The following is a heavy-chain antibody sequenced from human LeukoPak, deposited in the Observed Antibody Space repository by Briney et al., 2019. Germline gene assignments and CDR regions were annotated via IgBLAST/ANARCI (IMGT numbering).Heavy chain of an antibody. CDR1: GFTFSDYY. CDR3: ARGGGYSYGPFDY. Sequence: GGSLRLSCAASGFTFSDYYMSWIRQAPGKGLEWVSAVSGSGGSTYYVDSAKGRFTISRDNAKNTMYLQMNSLRAEDTAVYYCARGGGYSYGPFDYWGQGTLVTVSS. D-gene: IGHD5-18*01. CDR2: VSGSGGST. J-gene: IGHJ4*02. V-gene: IGHV3-23*01.